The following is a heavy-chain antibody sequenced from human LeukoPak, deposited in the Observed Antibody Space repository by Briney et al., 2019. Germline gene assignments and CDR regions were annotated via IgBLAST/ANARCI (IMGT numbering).Heavy chain of an antibody. Sequence: SETLSLTCTVSGGSISSYYWSWIRQPAGKRLEWIGYIYTSGSTNYNPSLKSRVTISVDTSKNQFSLKLSSVTAADTAVYYCARRRYYDSSGYYYDYWGQGTLVTVSS. D-gene: IGHD3-22*01. J-gene: IGHJ4*02. V-gene: IGHV4-4*09. CDR1: GGSISSYY. CDR2: IYTSGST. CDR3: ARRRYYDSSGYYYDY.